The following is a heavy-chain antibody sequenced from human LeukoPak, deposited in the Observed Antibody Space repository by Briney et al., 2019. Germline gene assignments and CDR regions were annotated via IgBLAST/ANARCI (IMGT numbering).Heavy chain of an antibody. J-gene: IGHJ5*02. CDR1: GFTFSSYA. V-gene: IGHV3-23*01. Sequence: GGSLRLSCAASGFTFSSYAMSWVRQAPGKGLEWVSAISGSGGRTYYADSVKGRFTMSRDNSKKILHLQMNSLRAEDTAVYYCARDSTYSYGHEPWGQGTLVTVSS. CDR2: ISGSGGRT. CDR3: ARDSTYSYGHEP. D-gene: IGHD5-18*01.